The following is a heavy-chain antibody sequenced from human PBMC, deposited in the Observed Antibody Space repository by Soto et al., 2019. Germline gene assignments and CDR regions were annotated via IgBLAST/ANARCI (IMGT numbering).Heavy chain of an antibody. V-gene: IGHV3-23*01. J-gene: IGHJ6*02. CDR2: ISGSGGST. CDR3: AKVGPRHSSSWPPDYYYGMDV. D-gene: IGHD6-13*01. CDR1: GFTFSSYA. Sequence: GGSLRLSCAASGFTFSSYAMSWVRQAPGKGLEWVSAISGSGGSTYYADSVKGRFTISRDNSKNTLYLQMNSLRAEDTAAYYCAKVGPRHSSSWPPDYYYGMDVWGQGTTVTVSS.